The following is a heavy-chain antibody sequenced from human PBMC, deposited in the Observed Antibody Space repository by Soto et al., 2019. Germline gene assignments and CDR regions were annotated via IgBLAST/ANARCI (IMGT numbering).Heavy chain of an antibody. J-gene: IGHJ1*01. CDR2: ININGNT. Sequence: QVQQQESGPGLVKPSDTLSLTCRVSGAYISDFSWCWIRQPAGQGLEWIGRININGNTQKNPAYKSRVTMSIDTSRNPFALNLQSATAADTSLYYCARETGYSWTNEAHWGAGTMVTVSS. CDR1: GAYISDFS. D-gene: IGHD1-1*01. V-gene: IGHV4-4*07. CDR3: ARETGYSWTNEAH.